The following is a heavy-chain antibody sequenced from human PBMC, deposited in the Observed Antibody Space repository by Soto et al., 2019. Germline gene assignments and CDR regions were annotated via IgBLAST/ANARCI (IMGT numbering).Heavy chain of an antibody. CDR2: IIPMLGMS. Sequence: QVQLVQSGAEVKKPGSPVRVSCTASGDTFNFYTISWVRQVPGQGPEWMGRIIPMLGMSNYAQKFQGRVTIIAHNSTSMVYMNLSGLTSEDTAVYYCATNYGSGSTRFAYWGQGTLVTVSS. CDR3: ATNYGSGSTRFAY. CDR1: GDTFNFYT. V-gene: IGHV1-69*02. D-gene: IGHD3-10*01. J-gene: IGHJ4*02.